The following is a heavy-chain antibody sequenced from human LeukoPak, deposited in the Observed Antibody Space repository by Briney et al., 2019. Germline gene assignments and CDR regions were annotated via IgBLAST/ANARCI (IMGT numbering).Heavy chain of an antibody. CDR1: GFTFSSYS. CDR3: ARVRGVVITAMIFDY. Sequence: PGGSLRLSCAASGFTFSSYSMNWVRQAPGKGLGWVSYISSSSSTIYYADSVKGRFTISRDNAKNSLYLQMNSLRAEDTAVYYCARVRGVVITAMIFDYWGQGTLVTVSS. V-gene: IGHV3-48*01. CDR2: ISSSSSTI. J-gene: IGHJ4*02. D-gene: IGHD3-22*01.